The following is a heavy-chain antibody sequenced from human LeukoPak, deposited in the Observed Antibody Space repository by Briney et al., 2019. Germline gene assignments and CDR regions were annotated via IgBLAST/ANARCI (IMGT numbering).Heavy chain of an antibody. CDR2: ISSSSSTI. CDR3: ARVFLEPSFDY. CDR1: GFTFSSYS. D-gene: IGHD1-1*01. J-gene: IGHJ4*02. V-gene: IGHV3-48*01. Sequence: GGSLRLSCAASGFTFSSYSMNWVRQAPGKGLEWVSHISSSSSTIYYADSVKGRFTISRDNAKNSLYLQMNSLRAEDTAVYYCARVFLEPSFDYWGQGTLVTVSS.